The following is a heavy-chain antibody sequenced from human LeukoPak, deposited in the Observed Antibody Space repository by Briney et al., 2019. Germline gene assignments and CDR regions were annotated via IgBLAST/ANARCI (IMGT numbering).Heavy chain of an antibody. CDR2: IKQDGSEK. CDR3: ARYQGGGWDV. CDR1: GFTFSNYW. Sequence: GGSLRLSCAASGFTFSNYWMSWVRQAPGKGPEWVANIKQDGSEKYSVDSLKGRFTISRDNAKRSLYLQMNSLRAEDTAVYYCARYQGGGWDVWGQGTTVTVSS. J-gene: IGHJ6*02. V-gene: IGHV3-7*01. D-gene: IGHD6-25*01.